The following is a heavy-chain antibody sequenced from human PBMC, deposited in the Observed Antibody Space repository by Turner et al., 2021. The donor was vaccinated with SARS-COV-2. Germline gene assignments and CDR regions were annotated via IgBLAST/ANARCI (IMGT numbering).Heavy chain of an antibody. CDR2: IYSGGST. J-gene: IGHJ4*02. CDR1: GFTVSSNY. D-gene: IGHD3-16*02. Sequence: EVQLVETGVGLIQPGGSLRLSCAASGFTVSSNYMSWVRQAPGKGLEWVSVIYSGGSTYYADSVKGRFTISRDNSKNTLYLQMNSLRAEDTAVYYCARVRPSLIDYFDYWGQGTLVTVSS. V-gene: IGHV3-53*02. CDR3: ARVRPSLIDYFDY.